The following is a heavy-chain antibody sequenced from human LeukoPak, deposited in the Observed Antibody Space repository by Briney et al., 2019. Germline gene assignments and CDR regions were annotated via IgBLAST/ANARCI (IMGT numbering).Heavy chain of an antibody. CDR1: GTSISSYY. J-gene: IGHJ4*02. V-gene: IGHV4-59*01. D-gene: IGHD5-12*01. Sequence: SETLSLTCSVSGTSISSYYWTWIRKSPGKGLDWCAYFYYVTVTKHNPSLESRVTISADTSKNQFSLKLTSVTAADTAVYFCARVGYDYSFDSWGQGTLVTVSS. CDR2: FYYVTVT. CDR3: ARVGYDYSFDS.